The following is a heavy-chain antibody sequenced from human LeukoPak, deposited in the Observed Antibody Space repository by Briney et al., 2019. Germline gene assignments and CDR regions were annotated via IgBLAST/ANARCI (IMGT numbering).Heavy chain of an antibody. V-gene: IGHV3-74*01. Sequence: GGSLRLSCAASGFTFSSYWMHWVRQAPGKGLVWVSRINSDGSSTNYADSVKGRFTISRDNSKNTLYLQMNSLRAEDTAVYYCAKDSSYGYEGVFAYWGQGTLVTVYS. CDR3: AKDSSYGYEGVFAY. J-gene: IGHJ4*02. D-gene: IGHD5-18*01. CDR1: GFTFSSYW. CDR2: INSDGSST.